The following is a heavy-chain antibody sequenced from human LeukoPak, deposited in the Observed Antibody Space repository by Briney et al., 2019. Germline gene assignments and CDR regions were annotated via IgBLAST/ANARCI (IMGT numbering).Heavy chain of an antibody. CDR1: GFTFSNYA. Sequence: GGSLRLSCAASGFTFSNYAMSWVRQAPGKGLEWVSGISGGSGSSDYADSVKGRFTISRDNSKNTLYLQMDSLRSEDTAMYYCAKESGKFDYWGQGTLVVVSS. CDR2: ISGGSGSS. V-gene: IGHV3-23*01. J-gene: IGHJ4*02. CDR3: AKESGKFDY.